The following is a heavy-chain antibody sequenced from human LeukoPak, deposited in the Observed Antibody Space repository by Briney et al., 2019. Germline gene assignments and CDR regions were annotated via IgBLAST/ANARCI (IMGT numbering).Heavy chain of an antibody. V-gene: IGHV3-43*01. J-gene: IGHJ4*02. D-gene: IGHD2-15*01. CDR3: AKSLIKGVAVISYDY. Sequence: GGSLRLSCAASGFTLDDYTMHWVRQAPGKGLEWVSLISWDGGSTYYADSVKGRFTISRDNSKNTLYLQMNSLRAEDTAVYYCAKSLIKGVAVISYDYWGQGTLVTVSS. CDR2: ISWDGGST. CDR1: GFTLDDYT.